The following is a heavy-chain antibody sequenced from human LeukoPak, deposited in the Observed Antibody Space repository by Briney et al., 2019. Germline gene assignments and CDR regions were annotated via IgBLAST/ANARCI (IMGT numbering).Heavy chain of an antibody. CDR2: VITIFDTA. Sequence: SSVKVSCKASGCTFSSYVIIWVGQASGQGLDWMGGVITIFDTANYAQKFQGRVTITGDESTSTAYMELSSLRSEDTAVYFCARHYCSDPFDYWGQGTLVTVSS. CDR1: GCTFSSYV. D-gene: IGHD3-10*01. J-gene: IGHJ4*02. V-gene: IGHV1-69*13. CDR3: ARHYCSDPFDY.